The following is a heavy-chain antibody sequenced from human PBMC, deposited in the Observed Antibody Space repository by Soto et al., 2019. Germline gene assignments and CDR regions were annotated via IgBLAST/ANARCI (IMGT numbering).Heavy chain of an antibody. CDR1: GFTFTSHN. Sequence: EVQLVESGGGLVKPGGSLRLSCAASGFTFTSHNIYWFRQAPGKGLEWVSSISPYDHSMYYADSVKGRFTVSKDNAKSSVYLQIDSLRAEDTAMYYCARELSTIVRAYNWGQGTLVTVSS. D-gene: IGHD3-10*01. J-gene: IGHJ4*02. V-gene: IGHV3-21*02. CDR2: ISPYDHSM. CDR3: ARELSTIVRAYN.